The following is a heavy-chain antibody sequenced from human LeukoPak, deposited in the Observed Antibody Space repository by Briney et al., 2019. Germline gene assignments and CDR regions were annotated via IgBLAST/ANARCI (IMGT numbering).Heavy chain of an antibody. V-gene: IGHV3-7*01. CDR1: GFTFSDSW. CDR3: ATYTHWVAGDV. Sequence: GWSLRLSCAASGFTFSDSWMSWVRQAPGKGLEWVANMNQDGSDKDYVDSVKGRFTISRDNARNSLYLQVGSLRAEDTAVYYCATYTHWVAGDVWGQGTTVTVSS. CDR2: MNQDGSDK. J-gene: IGHJ6*02. D-gene: IGHD3-16*01.